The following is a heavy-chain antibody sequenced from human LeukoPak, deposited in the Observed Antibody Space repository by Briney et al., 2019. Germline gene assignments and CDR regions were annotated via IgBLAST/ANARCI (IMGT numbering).Heavy chain of an antibody. V-gene: IGHV4-4*02. J-gene: IGHJ4*02. D-gene: IGHD3-10*01. CDR3: VRGYFDY. CDR2: IYHSGST. Sequence: SETLSLTCAVSGGSISSSNWWSWVRQPPGKGLEWIGEIYHSGSTYYNPSLKSRVTISVDTSKNQFSLKLSSVTAADTAVYYCVRGYFDYWGQGTLVTVSS. CDR1: GGSISSSNW.